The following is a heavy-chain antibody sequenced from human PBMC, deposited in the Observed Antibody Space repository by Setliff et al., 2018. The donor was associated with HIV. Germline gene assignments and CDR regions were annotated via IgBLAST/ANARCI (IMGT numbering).Heavy chain of an antibody. CDR3: VRGYYYDKTGYGTFDI. CDR2: MSAYSGDT. CDR1: GGTFRTSV. D-gene: IGHD3-22*01. Sequence: ASVKVSCKTSGGTFRTSVITWVRQAPGQGLEWMGWMSAYSGDTKYAQKIQGRVNMTRDTSTDTAYVELRSLRFDDTALYYCVRGYYYDKTGYGTFDIWGQGTVVTVSS. J-gene: IGHJ3*02. V-gene: IGHV1-18*01.